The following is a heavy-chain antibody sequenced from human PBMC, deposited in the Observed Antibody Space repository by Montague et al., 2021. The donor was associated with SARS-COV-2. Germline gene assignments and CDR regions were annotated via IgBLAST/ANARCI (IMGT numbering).Heavy chain of an antibody. CDR3: ARDIATLGRWLQVPWALYYYGMDV. D-gene: IGHD5-24*01. V-gene: IGHV3-30*04. CDR2: ISYDGSNK. J-gene: IGHJ6*02. CDR1: GFIFSNFA. Sequence: SLRLSCAASGFIFSNFAFHWVRQAPGKGLEWVAVISYDGSNKYYADSVKGRFTISRDNSKNTLYLQMNSLRAEDTAVYYCARDIATLGRWLQVPWALYYYGMDVWGQGTTVTVSS.